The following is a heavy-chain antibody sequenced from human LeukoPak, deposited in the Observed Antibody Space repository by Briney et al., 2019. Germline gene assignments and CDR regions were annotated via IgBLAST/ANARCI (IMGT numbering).Heavy chain of an antibody. J-gene: IGHJ4*02. Sequence: SETLSLTCAVSGDSISSGDDSWSWIRQPPGKGLEWIGYISRSGSTFYNPSLKSRVAISVDRSKNQFSLKLSSVTAADTALYYCATGHSSGYYSYWGRGTLVTVSS. V-gene: IGHV4-30-2*01. D-gene: IGHD3-22*01. CDR3: ATGHSSGYYSY. CDR1: GDSISSGDDS. CDR2: ISRSGST.